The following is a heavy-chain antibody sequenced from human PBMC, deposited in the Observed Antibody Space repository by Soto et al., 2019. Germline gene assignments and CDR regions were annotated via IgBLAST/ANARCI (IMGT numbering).Heavy chain of an antibody. Sequence: PSETLSLTCAISGGSLSTDNLWSWVRQPPGRGLEWIGEIYQRGSPNYNSSLRSRVTISLDKSKNSFSLQLTSVTAADTAVYFCARTQGYGDSPFDYWGQGTLVTVSS. J-gene: IGHJ4*02. V-gene: IGHV4-4*02. CDR2: IYQRGSP. CDR1: GGSLSTDNL. CDR3: ARTQGYGDSPFDY. D-gene: IGHD2-21*02.